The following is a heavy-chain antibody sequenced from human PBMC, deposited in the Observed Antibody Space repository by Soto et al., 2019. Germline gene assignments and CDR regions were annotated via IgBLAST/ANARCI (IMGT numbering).Heavy chain of an antibody. CDR1: GGSISSYY. CDR2: IYYSGST. CDR3: ARDLGSSGVDY. D-gene: IGHD6-19*01. V-gene: IGHV4-59*01. Sequence: SETLSLTCTVSGGSISSYYWSWIRQPPGKGLEWIGYIYYSGSTNYNPSLKSRVTISVDTSKNQFSLKLSSVTAADTAVYYCARDLGSSGVDYWGQGTLVTVSS. J-gene: IGHJ4*02.